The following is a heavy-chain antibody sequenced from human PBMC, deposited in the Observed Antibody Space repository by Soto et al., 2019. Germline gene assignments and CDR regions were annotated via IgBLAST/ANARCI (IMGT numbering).Heavy chain of an antibody. J-gene: IGHJ2*01. CDR3: ARAPLSSSWSTGYFDL. Sequence: QLQLQESGSGLVKPSQTLSLTCAVSGGSISSGGYSWSWIRQPPGKGLEWIGYIYHSGSTYYHPSLKSRVTIAVDRSKNQFSLKLSSVTAADTAVYYCARAPLSSSWSTGYFDLWGRGALVTVSS. V-gene: IGHV4-30-2*01. CDR2: IYHSGST. CDR1: GGSISSGGYS. D-gene: IGHD6-13*01.